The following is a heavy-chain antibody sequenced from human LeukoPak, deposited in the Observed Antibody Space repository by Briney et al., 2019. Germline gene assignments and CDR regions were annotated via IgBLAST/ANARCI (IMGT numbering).Heavy chain of an antibody. Sequence: PSETLSLTCTVSGGSISSITYYWGWIRQPPGKGLEWIGSIYYSGSTYYNSSLKSRVTISADTSKNQFSLKLSSVTAADTAVYYCAGPALDGSGFYRGADCWGRGTLVTVSS. D-gene: IGHD3-22*01. CDR1: GGSISSITYY. CDR2: IYYSGST. CDR3: AGPALDGSGFYRGADC. J-gene: IGHJ4*02. V-gene: IGHV4-39*01.